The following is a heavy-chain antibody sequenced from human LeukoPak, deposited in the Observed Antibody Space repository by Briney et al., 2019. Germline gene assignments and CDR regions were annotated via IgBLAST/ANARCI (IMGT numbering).Heavy chain of an antibody. J-gene: IGHJ3*02. CDR3: TSGYYFHDAFDI. V-gene: IGHV3-15*01. D-gene: IGHD3-3*01. Sequence: GGSLRLSCAASGFTFSNAWMSWDRQATGKGLEWLGRIKSKTYGETTDYAAPVKDRFAISRDDSNNMVSLQMDSLKTEDTAVYYCTSGYYFHDAFDIWGQGTMVTVSS. CDR1: GFTFSNAW. CDR2: IKSKTYGETT.